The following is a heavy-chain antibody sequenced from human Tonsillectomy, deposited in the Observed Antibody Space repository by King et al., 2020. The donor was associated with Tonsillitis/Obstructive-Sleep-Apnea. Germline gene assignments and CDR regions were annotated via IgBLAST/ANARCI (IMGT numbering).Heavy chain of an antibody. V-gene: IGHV3-74*01. CDR1: GFTLSSYW. CDR3: ARGSSYYDTSGYLVQY. J-gene: IGHJ1*01. D-gene: IGHD3-22*01. CDR2: FNSDGSST. Sequence: VQLVESGGGLVQPGGSLRLSCEASGFTLSSYWMHWVRQAPGKGLVWVSRFNSDGSSTTYADFVKGRFTISRDNAKSTLYLQMNSLRVDDTAIYYCARGSSYYDTSGYLVQYWGQGTLVTVSS.